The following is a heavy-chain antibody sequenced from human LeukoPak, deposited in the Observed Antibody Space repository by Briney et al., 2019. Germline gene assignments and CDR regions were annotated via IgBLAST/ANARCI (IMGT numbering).Heavy chain of an antibody. CDR3: AKDSSDFGELSNMGY. CDR2: ISWNSGSI. V-gene: IGHV3-9*01. Sequence: PGGSLRLSCAASGFTFDDYAMHWVRQAPGKGLEWVSGISWNSGSIGYAGSVKGLFTISRDNAKNSLYLQMNSLRAEDTALYYCAKDSSDFGELSNMGYWGQGTLVTVSS. CDR1: GFTFDDYA. D-gene: IGHD3-10*01. J-gene: IGHJ4*02.